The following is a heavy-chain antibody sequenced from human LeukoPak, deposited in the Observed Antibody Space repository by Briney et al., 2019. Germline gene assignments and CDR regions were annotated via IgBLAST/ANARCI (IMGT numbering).Heavy chain of an antibody. D-gene: IGHD3-10*01. CDR1: GGSITSSSYY. V-gene: IGHV4-39*01. CDR2: IYYSGST. CDR3: VGGHRGHYYGSGSYHTFDY. Sequence: SETLSLTCTVSGGSITSSSYYWGWIRQPPGKGLEWIGSIYYSGSTYYNSSLKSRVTISVDTSKNQFSLKLSSVTAVDTAVYYCVGGHRGHYYGSGSYHTFDYWGQGTLVTVSS. J-gene: IGHJ4*02.